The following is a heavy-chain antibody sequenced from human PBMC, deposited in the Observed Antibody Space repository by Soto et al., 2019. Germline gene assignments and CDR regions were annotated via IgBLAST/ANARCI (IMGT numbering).Heavy chain of an antibody. Sequence: ASVKVSCKSSGYPFNTYYLHWVRQAPGQGLEWMGTIHPSGGGSTYAQKFLGRVTMTMDSSTSTVFMELTSLRSADTAVYYCARGGHIAVVTDSFDSWGQGTLVTVSS. J-gene: IGHJ4*02. CDR1: GYPFNTYY. CDR3: ARGGHIAVVTDSFDS. V-gene: IGHV1-46*02. CDR2: IHPSGGGS. D-gene: IGHD2-21*02.